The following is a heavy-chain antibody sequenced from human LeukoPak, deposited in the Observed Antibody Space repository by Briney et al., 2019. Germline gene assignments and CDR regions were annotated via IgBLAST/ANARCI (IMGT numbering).Heavy chain of an antibody. CDR2: INWNGGST. J-gene: IGHJ4*02. CDR3: ARGKFLEWLFYYFDY. Sequence: PGGSLRLSCAASGFTFGDYDMSWVRQAPGKGLEWVSGINWNGGSTGYADSVKGRFTISRDNAKNSLYLQMNSLRAEDTALYYCARGKFLEWLFYYFDYWGQGTLVTVSS. V-gene: IGHV3-20*04. CDR1: GFTFGDYD. D-gene: IGHD3-3*01.